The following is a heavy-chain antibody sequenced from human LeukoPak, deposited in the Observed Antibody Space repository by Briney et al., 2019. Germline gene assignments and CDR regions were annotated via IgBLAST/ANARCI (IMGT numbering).Heavy chain of an antibody. CDR2: IYYSGST. V-gene: IGHV4-59*01. CDR3: ARGDSGSFSQFDC. D-gene: IGHD1-26*01. Sequence: PSETLSLTCTVSGGSISFYYWSWIRQPPGKGLEWIGFIYYSGSTNYNPSLKSRVTISVDTSKNQFSLKLTSVTAADTAVYYCARGDSGSFSQFDCWGQGTLVTVSS. J-gene: IGHJ4*02. CDR1: GGSISFYY.